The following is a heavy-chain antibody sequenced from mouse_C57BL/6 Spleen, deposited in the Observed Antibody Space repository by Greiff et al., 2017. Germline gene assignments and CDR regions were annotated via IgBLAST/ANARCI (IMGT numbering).Heavy chain of an antibody. J-gene: IGHJ3*01. D-gene: IGHD4-1*01. V-gene: IGHV1-69*01. CDR1: GYTFTSYW. CDR2: IDPSYSYT. Sequence: QVQLQQPGAELVMPGASVKLSCKASGYTFTSYWMHWVKQRPGQGLEWIGEIDPSYSYTKYNQKLKGKSTLTVDKSSSTAYMQLSSLTSEDSAVYYCAKGLTGTGFAYWGQGTLVTVSA. CDR3: AKGLTGTGFAY.